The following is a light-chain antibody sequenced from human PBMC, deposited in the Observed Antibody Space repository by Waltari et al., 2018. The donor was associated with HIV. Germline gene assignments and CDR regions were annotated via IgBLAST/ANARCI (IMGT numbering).Light chain of an antibody. V-gene: IGLV2-23*01. CDR3: SSYAGSPDWI. J-gene: IGLJ2*01. CDR2: EGT. Sequence: QSILTQPASVSGSPGQSITISCTGTASNLGTYKLLSWFQQPPDKAPKLIIYEGTKRPSGISSRFSASKFDNTASLTISGLQVEDEATYFCSSYAGSPDWIFGGGTKVTVL. CDR1: ASNLGTYKL.